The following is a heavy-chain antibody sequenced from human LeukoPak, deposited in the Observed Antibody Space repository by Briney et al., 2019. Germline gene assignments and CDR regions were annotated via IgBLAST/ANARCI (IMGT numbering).Heavy chain of an antibody. Sequence: SGGSLRLSCAASGFTFSTYVIHWVRQAPDKGLEWVAFIRHDGGNTYYADSVKGRFTISRDNSKNTMYLQMNSLRAEDRAVYYCAKRGMVPPNLINNFYMDVWGQGTLVTVSS. D-gene: IGHD1-1*01. CDR1: GFTFSTYV. V-gene: IGHV3-30*02. CDR3: AKRGMVPPNLINNFYMDV. CDR2: IRHDGGNT. J-gene: IGHJ4*02.